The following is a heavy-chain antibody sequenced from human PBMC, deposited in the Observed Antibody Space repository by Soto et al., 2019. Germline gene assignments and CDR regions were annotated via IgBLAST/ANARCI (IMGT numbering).Heavy chain of an antibody. CDR3: ARDRDPVADNYYYGMDV. CDR2: IYYSGST. V-gene: IGHV4-59*01. Sequence: QVPLQESGPGLVKPSETLSLTCTVSGGSISSYYWSWIRQPPGKGLEWIGYIYYSGSTNYDPSLKSRVTISVDTSKNQFSLKLSSVTAADTAVYYCARDRDPVADNYYYGMDVWGQGTTVTVSS. J-gene: IGHJ6*02. D-gene: IGHD6-19*01. CDR1: GGSISSYY.